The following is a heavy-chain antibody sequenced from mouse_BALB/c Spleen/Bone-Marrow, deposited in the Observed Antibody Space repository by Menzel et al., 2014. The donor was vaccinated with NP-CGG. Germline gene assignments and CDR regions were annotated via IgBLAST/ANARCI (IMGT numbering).Heavy chain of an antibody. CDR3: ARDYDYDY. V-gene: IGHV5-6-3*01. Sequence: EVQLVESGGGLVQPGGSLKLSCAASGFTFSSYGMSWVRQTPDKRLELVATINSNGGSTYYPDSVKGRSTISRDNAKNTLYLQMSSLKSEDTAMYYCARDYDYDYWGQGTTLTVSS. CDR2: INSNGGST. J-gene: IGHJ2*01. D-gene: IGHD2-4*01. CDR1: GFTFSSYG.